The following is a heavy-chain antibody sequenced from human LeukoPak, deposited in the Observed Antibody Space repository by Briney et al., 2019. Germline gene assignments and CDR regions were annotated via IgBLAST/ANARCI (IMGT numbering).Heavy chain of an antibody. V-gene: IGHV1-69*04. J-gene: IGHJ4*02. CDR2: IIPILGIA. CDR3: ASQEGITMPSRDY. CDR1: GGTSSSYA. D-gene: IGHD3-10*01. Sequence: ASVKVSCKASGGTSSSYAISWVRQAPGQGLEWMGRIIPILGIANYAQKFQGRVTITADKSTSTAYMELSSLRSEDTAVYYCASQEGITMPSRDYWGQGTLVTVSS.